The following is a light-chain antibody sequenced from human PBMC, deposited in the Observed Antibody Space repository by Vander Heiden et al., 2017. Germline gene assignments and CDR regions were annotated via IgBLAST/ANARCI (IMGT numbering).Light chain of an antibody. J-gene: IGKJ4*01. V-gene: IGKV1-39*01. Sequence: DIQMNQSPSSLSASVGDRVTITGRASQSINSYLNWYQQKPGKAPKLLIYAASSLQSGVPSRFSGSGSGTDFTLTISSLQPEDFATYYCQQSYSTPLTFGGGTKVEIK. CDR1: QSINSY. CDR2: AAS. CDR3: QQSYSTPLT.